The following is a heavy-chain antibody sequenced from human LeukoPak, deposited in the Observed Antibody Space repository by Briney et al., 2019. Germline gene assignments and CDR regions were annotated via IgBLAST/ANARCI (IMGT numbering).Heavy chain of an antibody. V-gene: IGHV3-30*02. D-gene: IGHD1-7*01. Sequence: GGSLRLSCAASGLPSSHSGMHWVRQAPGKGLEWVAFIRYDGSNKYYADSVKGRFTISRDNSKNALYLQMNSLRGEDTAVYYCFGITVTDVPYWGQGTLVTVSS. CDR1: GLPSSHSG. CDR2: IRYDGSNK. CDR3: FGITVTDVPY. J-gene: IGHJ4*02.